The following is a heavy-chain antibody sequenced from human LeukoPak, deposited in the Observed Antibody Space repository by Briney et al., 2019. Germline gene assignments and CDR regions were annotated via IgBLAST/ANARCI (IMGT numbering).Heavy chain of an antibody. J-gene: IGHJ4*02. Sequence: GGSLRLSCSASGFTFSSYAMHWVRQAPGKGLEYVSAISNYGGSTYYADSVKGRFTISRDNSKKTLYLQMNSLRADDTAVYYCAKELAVVGQGIFDYWGQGTLVTVSS. V-gene: IGHV3-64*04. D-gene: IGHD6-19*01. CDR1: GFTFSSYA. CDR2: ISNYGGST. CDR3: AKELAVVGQGIFDY.